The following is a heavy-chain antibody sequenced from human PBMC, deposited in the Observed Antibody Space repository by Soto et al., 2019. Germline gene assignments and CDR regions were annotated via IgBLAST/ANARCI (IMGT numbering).Heavy chain of an antibody. CDR2: IYYSGST. CDR1: GGSISSYY. J-gene: IGHJ5*02. CDR3: AGAAGSDDCFAP. Sequence: SETLSLTCTVSGGSISSYYWSWIRQPPGKGLEWIGYIYYSGSTNYNPSLKSRVTISVDTSKNQFSLKLSSVTAADTAVYYCAGAAGSDDCFAPWARGTLVPVSA. D-gene: IGHD2-21*02. V-gene: IGHV4-59*01.